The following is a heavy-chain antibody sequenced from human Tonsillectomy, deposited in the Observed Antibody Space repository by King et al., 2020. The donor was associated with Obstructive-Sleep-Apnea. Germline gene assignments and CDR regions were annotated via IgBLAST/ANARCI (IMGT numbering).Heavy chain of an antibody. CDR3: ARGTAPRERYYFDY. J-gene: IGHJ4*02. CDR1: GGSISSSSYY. D-gene: IGHD5-18*01. Sequence: QLQESGPGLVKPSETLSLTCTVSGGSISSSSYYWGWIRQPPGKGREWIGSIYYSGSTYYNPSLKSRVTISVDTSKNQFSLKLSSVTAADTAVYYCARGTAPRERYYFDYWGQGTLVTVSS. CDR2: IYYSGST. V-gene: IGHV4-39*07.